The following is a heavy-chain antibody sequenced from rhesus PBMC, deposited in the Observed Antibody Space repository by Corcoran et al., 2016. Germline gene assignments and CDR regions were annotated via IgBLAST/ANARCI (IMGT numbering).Heavy chain of an antibody. D-gene: IGHD3-9*01. CDR2: VEPADGEA. CDR1: GCTFAGYC. V-gene: IGHV1-111*02. J-gene: IGHJ3*01. Sequence: VPLVRSGAEVQQPVAAVQVSSRASGCTFAGYCLHWLRQDPGKGLGGVGRVEPADGEAIHVHNCQDRATNTADTPTDTADMELSSLRSEETDVYYCATGAGMVDCWGQGLRVTVSS. CDR3: ATGAGMVDC.